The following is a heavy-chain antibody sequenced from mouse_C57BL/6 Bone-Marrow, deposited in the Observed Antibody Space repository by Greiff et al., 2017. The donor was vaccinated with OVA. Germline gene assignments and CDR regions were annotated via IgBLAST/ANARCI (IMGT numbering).Heavy chain of an antibody. V-gene: IGHV5-6*01. CDR1: GFTFSSYG. J-gene: IGHJ2*01. CDR3: ARHGDYGSFFDY. Sequence: EVKLVESGGDLVKPGGSLTLSCAASGFTFSSYGMSWVRPTPDKRLEWVATISSGGSYTYYPASVKGRFTISRDTAKNTLSLQMTSLTSEDTAMYSGARHGDYGSFFDYWGQGTTLTVSS. CDR2: ISSGGSYT. D-gene: IGHD1-1*01.